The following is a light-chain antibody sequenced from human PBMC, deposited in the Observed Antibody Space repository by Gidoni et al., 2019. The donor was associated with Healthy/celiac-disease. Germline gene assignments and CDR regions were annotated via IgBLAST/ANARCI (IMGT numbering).Light chain of an antibody. J-gene: IGKJ2*01. CDR2: AAS. CDR1: QGISSY. CDR3: QQYYSYPRYT. V-gene: IGKV1-8*01. Sequence: AIRMTQSPSSFAASTGDRVTSTCRASQGISSYVAWYQHKPGTAHKLLIYAASTLQSGVPSRFSVSGSWTDFTLTISCLQSEEFATYYCQQYYSYPRYTFGQGTKLEIK.